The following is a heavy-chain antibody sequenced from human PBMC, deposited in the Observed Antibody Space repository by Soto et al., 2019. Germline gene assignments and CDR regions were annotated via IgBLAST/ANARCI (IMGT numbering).Heavy chain of an antibody. V-gene: IGHV3-48*04. CDR2: ISVSSSPI. D-gene: IGHD3-9*01. Sequence: PGGSPRLSCATTGFTFSTYSMNWVRQAPGKGLEWVSYISVSSSPIYYVDSVKGRFTISRDNSQNSLFLLMNSLRAEDTAVYYCARDKDWAFDYWGQGTLVTVSS. J-gene: IGHJ4*02. CDR3: ARDKDWAFDY. CDR1: GFTFSTYS.